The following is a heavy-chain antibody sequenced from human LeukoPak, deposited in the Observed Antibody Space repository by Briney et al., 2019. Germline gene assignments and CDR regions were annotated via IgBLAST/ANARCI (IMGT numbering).Heavy chain of an antibody. V-gene: IGHV3-9*01. CDR2: ISWNSGSI. CDR3: ARDLPDTIFGVVIIPFDY. J-gene: IGHJ4*02. CDR1: GFTFDDYA. Sequence: GGSLRLSCAASGFTFDDYAMHWVRQAPGKGLEWVSGISWNSGSIGYADSVKGRFTISRDNAKNSLYLQMNSLRAEDTAVYYCARDLPDTIFGVVIIPFDYWGQGTLVTVSS. D-gene: IGHD3-3*01.